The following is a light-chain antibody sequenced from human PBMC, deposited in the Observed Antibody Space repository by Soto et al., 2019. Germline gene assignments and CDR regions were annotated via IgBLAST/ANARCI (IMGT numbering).Light chain of an antibody. J-gene: IGKJ2*01. CDR1: QSVSSY. V-gene: IGKV3D-11*02. Sequence: EIVLTQSPATLSLSPGESVTLSCRASQSVSSYLAWYQQKPGQAPRLLIYDASNRATDIPARFSGSGPGTDFTLTISSLESEDFGVYYSQQRGKWPRTFGEGTKLEIK. CDR3: QQRGKWPRT. CDR2: DAS.